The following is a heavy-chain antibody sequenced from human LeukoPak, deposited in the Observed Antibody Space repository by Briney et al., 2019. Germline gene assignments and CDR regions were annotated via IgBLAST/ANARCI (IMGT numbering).Heavy chain of an antibody. V-gene: IGHV3-48*01. Sequence: GGSLRLSCAASGFTFSSYSMNWVRQAPGKGLEWVSYISSSSTIYYADSVKGRFTISRDNAKNSLYLQMNSLRAEDTAVYYCARDGEIGTDYWGQGTLVTVSS. CDR3: ARDGEIGTDY. CDR2: ISSSSTI. CDR1: GFTFSSYS. D-gene: IGHD7-27*01. J-gene: IGHJ4*02.